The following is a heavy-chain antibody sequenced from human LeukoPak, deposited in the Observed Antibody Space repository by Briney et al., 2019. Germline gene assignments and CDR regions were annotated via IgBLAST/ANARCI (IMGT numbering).Heavy chain of an antibody. V-gene: IGHV3-9*01. Sequence: GGSLRLSCAASGFTFDDYAMHWVRQAPGKGPEWVSGISWNSGSIGYADSVKGRFTISRDNAKNSLYLQMNSLRAEDTALYYCAKDRGGVSIAVDYWGQGTLVTVSS. J-gene: IGHJ4*02. D-gene: IGHD3-3*01. CDR1: GFTFDDYA. CDR2: ISWNSGSI. CDR3: AKDRGGVSIAVDY.